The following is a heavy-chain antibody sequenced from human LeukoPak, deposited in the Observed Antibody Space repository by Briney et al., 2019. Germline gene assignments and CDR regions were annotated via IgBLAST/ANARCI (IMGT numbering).Heavy chain of an antibody. Sequence: ASVKVSCKASGHTFTSYYMHWVRQAPGQGLEWMGIINPSGGSTSYAQKFQGRVTMTRDTSTSTVYMELSSLRSEDTAVYYCARDLQFGDGYNWEVVWFDPWGQGTLVTVSS. D-gene: IGHD5-24*01. V-gene: IGHV1-46*01. J-gene: IGHJ5*02. CDR2: INPSGGST. CDR3: ARDLQFGDGYNWEVVWFDP. CDR1: GHTFTSYY.